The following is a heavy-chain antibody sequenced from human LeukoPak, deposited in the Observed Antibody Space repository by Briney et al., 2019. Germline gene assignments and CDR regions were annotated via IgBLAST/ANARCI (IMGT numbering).Heavy chain of an antibody. J-gene: IGHJ4*02. Sequence: ASVKVSCKASGYTFTGYYMHWVRQAPGQGLGWMGWINPNSGGTNYAQKFQGRVTMTRDTSISTAYMELSRLRSDDTAVYYCARDAGYSSGWYPQTRGGFDYWGQGTLVTVSS. CDR2: INPNSGGT. CDR3: ARDAGYSSGWYPQTRGGFDY. V-gene: IGHV1-2*02. CDR1: GYTFTGYY. D-gene: IGHD6-19*01.